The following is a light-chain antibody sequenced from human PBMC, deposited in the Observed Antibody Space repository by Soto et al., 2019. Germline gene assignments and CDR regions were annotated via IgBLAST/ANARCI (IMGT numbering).Light chain of an antibody. CDR1: QGIRND. V-gene: IGKV1-17*01. CDR3: LQHSTYPLT. CDR2: AAS. Sequence: DLQMTPFPSSLSASVGDRVTITCRASQGIRNDLGWYQQKPGKAPKRLIYAASSLQSGVPSRFSGSGSGTEFTLAISSLQPEDSATFYCLQHSTYPLTFGQGTKVEIK. J-gene: IGKJ1*01.